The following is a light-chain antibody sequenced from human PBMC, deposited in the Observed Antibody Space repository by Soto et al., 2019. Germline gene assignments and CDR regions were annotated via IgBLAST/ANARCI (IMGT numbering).Light chain of an antibody. CDR2: KVS. V-gene: IGKV2-30*01. CDR1: ESLVYSDGITY. J-gene: IGKJ1*01. Sequence: DVVMTQSPVSLPVTLGQPASISCRSSESLVYSDGITYLSWFQQRPGHSPRRLIYKVSDRDSGVPDRFRGSGSGTDFTLKISRVEAEDVGGYYWMQGPRWPRTFGQGTKVDI. CDR3: MQGPRWPRT.